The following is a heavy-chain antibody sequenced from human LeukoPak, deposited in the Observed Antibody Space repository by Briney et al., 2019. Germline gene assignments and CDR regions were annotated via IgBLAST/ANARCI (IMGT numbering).Heavy chain of an antibody. D-gene: IGHD5-18*01. V-gene: IGHV1-8*01. Sequence: ASVKVSCKASGYTFTSYDINWVRQATGQGLEWMGRMNPNSGNTGYAQKFQGRVTMTRNTSISTAYMELSSLRSEDTAVYYCARVFYSHYYYYGMDVWGQGTTVTVSS. CDR2: MNPNSGNT. CDR1: GYTFTSYD. CDR3: ARVFYSHYYYYGMDV. J-gene: IGHJ6*02.